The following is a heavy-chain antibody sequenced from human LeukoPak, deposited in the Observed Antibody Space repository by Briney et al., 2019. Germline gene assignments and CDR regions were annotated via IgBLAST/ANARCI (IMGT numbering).Heavy chain of an antibody. J-gene: IGHJ4*02. Sequence: PGRSLRLSCAVSGFTFDDYAMHWVRHVPGKGLEWVPGINWNSDRIGYADSVTGRFATSRDNAKHALYLQMNSLRAEDTAFYYCAINGGGDSGYGNFDYWGQGALVTVSS. CDR2: INWNSDRI. CDR1: GFTFDDYA. D-gene: IGHD5-12*01. CDR3: AINGGGDSGYGNFDY. V-gene: IGHV3-9*01.